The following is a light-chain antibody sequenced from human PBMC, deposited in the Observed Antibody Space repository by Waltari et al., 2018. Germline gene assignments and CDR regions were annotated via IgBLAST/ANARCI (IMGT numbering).Light chain of an antibody. Sequence: DIQMTQSPSSLSASVGDRVPMTGRASQSITNSLSWYQHKLREAPNLLVYDASTLVSGVPSRFNGSGSGTEFTLTISSLQPEDLATYYCLQTYSTLMFSFGPGTKVDL. V-gene: IGKV1-39*01. J-gene: IGKJ3*01. CDR3: LQTYSTLMFS. CDR2: DAS. CDR1: QSITNS.